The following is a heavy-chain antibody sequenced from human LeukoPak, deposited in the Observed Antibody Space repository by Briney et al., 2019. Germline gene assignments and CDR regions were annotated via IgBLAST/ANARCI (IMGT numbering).Heavy chain of an antibody. J-gene: IGHJ4*02. CDR3: ARSPSNFWSGYPYYFDY. D-gene: IGHD3-3*01. CDR1: GYTFTSYG. V-gene: IGHV1-18*01. Sequence: ASVKVSCKASGYTFTSYGISWVRQAPGQGLEWMGWISAYNGNTNYAQKLQGRVTMTTDTSTSTVYMELSSLRSEDTAVYYRARSPSNFWSGYPYYFDYWGQGTLVTVSS. CDR2: ISAYNGNT.